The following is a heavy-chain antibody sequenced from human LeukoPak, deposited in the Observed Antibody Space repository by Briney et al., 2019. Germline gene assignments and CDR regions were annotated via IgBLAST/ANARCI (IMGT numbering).Heavy chain of an antibody. J-gene: IGHJ5*02. Sequence: SETLSLTCTVSGGSITSSDYYWVWIRQPPGKGLEWIGTISYSVTTYYNPSLKSRLTIFLDTSKNQFSLKVNSVTASDTAMYYCARVSPYDFWSGLLQVGSQNWFDPWGQGTLVTVSS. D-gene: IGHD3-3*01. CDR1: GGSITSSDYY. CDR2: ISYSVTT. CDR3: ARVSPYDFWSGLLQVGSQNWFDP. V-gene: IGHV4-39*01.